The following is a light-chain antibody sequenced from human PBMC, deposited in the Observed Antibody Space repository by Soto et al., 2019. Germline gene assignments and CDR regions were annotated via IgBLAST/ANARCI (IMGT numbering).Light chain of an antibody. CDR3: QQRYNWPLT. J-gene: IGKJ4*01. Sequence: EIVLTQSPATLSLSPVERATLFCMASQSVSSYLAWYQQKPGQAPRLLIYDASNRATGIPARFSGTGSGTDFTLTISSLEPDDFAVYYCQQRYNWPLTFGGGTKVDIK. CDR2: DAS. CDR1: QSVSSY. V-gene: IGKV3-11*01.